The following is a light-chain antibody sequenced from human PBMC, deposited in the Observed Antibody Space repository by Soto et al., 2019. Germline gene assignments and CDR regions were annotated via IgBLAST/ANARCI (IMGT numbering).Light chain of an antibody. V-gene: IGLV2-14*01. CDR2: DVS. J-gene: IGLJ2*01. Sequence: QSALTQPASVSGSPGQSITISCTGTNSDIGTYIYVSWYQQHPGKAPKLLIYDVSNRPSGVSHRFSGSKSGNTASLTISGRQAEDEADYYCSSYTASRTKFGGGTKVTVL. CDR3: SSYTASRTK. CDR1: NSDIGTYIY.